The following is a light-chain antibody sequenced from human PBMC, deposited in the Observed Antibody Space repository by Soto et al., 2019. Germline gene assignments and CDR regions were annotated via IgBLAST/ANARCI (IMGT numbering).Light chain of an antibody. V-gene: IGLV2-14*01. CDR2: EVT. CDR1: SSDVGGYNY. CDR3: ASYTSSATYV. Sequence: QSVLTQPASVSRSPGQSITISCTGTSSDVGGYNYVSWYQQHPGQDPKLMIYEVTNRPSGVSSRFSGSKSGNTASLTISVLQAEAEADYYCASYTSSATYVIGTGTKRTVL. J-gene: IGLJ1*01.